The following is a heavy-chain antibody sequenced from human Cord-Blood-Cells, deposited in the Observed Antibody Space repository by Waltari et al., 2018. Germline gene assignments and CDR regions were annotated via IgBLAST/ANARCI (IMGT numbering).Heavy chain of an antibody. CDR3: AKNARGRGYSGYDGAFDI. Sequence: EVQLLESGGGLVQPGGSLRLSCAASGFTFSSYAMSWVRQAPGKGLEWVSGISVSGGSTYYADSVKGRFTISRDNSKTTMSLQMNSLRAEDTAVYYCAKNARGRGYSGYDGAFDIWGQGTMVTVSS. J-gene: IGHJ3*02. D-gene: IGHD5-12*01. CDR1: GFTFSSYA. V-gene: IGHV3-23*01. CDR2: ISVSGGST.